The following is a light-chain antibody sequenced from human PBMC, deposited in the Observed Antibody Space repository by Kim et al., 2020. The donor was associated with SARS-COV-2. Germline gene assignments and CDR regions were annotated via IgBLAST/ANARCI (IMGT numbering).Light chain of an antibody. J-gene: IGLJ2*01. CDR1: RGGVAHNY. CDR2: EAN. Sequence: GKADTSSSASSRGGVAHNYVQWYQQRPGKAPTAVIYEANQRPSGVPDRFSGSIYSTSTSASLTISGLKTEDEDDYCCQSYDSSNVVFGGGTQLTVL. CDR3: QSYDSSNVV. V-gene: IGLV6-57*02.